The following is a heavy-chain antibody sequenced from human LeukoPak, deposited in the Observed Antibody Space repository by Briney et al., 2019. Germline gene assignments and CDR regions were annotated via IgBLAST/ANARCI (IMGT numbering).Heavy chain of an antibody. Sequence: GGSLRLSCAASGFTVSNNYMNWVRQAPGKGLERVSIIYSGGSTNYADSVKGRFTISRDNSKNTLCLQMNSLRAEDTAVYYCAKQLGYCSDGSCYFPYWGQGTLVTVSS. D-gene: IGHD2-15*01. J-gene: IGHJ4*02. V-gene: IGHV3-53*01. CDR1: GFTVSNNY. CDR3: AKQLGYCSDGSCYFPY. CDR2: IYSGGST.